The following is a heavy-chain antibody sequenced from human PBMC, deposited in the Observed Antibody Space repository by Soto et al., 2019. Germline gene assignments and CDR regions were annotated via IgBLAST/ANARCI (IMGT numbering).Heavy chain of an antibody. D-gene: IGHD6-19*01. J-gene: IGHJ4*02. Sequence: QVQLVESGGGVVQPGRSLRLSCAASGFTFSSYAMHWVRQAPGKGLEWVAVISYDGSNKYYADSVKGRFTISRDNSKNTLYLQMNSLRAEDTAVYYCARDLGQWLVHYFDYWGQGTLVTVSS. CDR3: ARDLGQWLVHYFDY. CDR2: ISYDGSNK. CDR1: GFTFSSYA. V-gene: IGHV3-30-3*01.